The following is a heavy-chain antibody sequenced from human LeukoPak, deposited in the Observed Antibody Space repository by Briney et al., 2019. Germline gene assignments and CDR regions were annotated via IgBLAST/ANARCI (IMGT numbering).Heavy chain of an antibody. J-gene: IGHJ4*02. D-gene: IGHD3-9*01. CDR3: ARGRWVDIVTHGFDY. Sequence: GGSLRLSCAASGFTFSTYAIHWVRQAPGKGLEYVSAISSNGQSTYYADSVKGRFTISRDNSENTVYLQMGSLRAEDMAVYYCARGRWVDIVTHGFDYWGQGSLVTVSS. CDR1: GFTFSTYA. CDR2: ISSNGQST. V-gene: IGHV3-64*02.